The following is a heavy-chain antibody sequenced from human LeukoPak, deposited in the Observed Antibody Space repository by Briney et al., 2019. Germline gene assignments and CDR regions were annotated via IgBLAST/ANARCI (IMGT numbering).Heavy chain of an antibody. D-gene: IGHD2-15*01. J-gene: IGHJ6*03. CDR1: GFTFSSYW. CDR3: ARGGRSKLLLRYYYYMDV. V-gene: IGHV3-7*01. Sequence: GGPLRLSCAASGFTFSSYWMSWVRQAPGKGLEWVANIKQDGSEKYYVDSVKGRFTISRDNAKNSLYLQMNSLRAEDTAVYYCARGGRSKLLLRYYYYMDVWGKGTTVTISS. CDR2: IKQDGSEK.